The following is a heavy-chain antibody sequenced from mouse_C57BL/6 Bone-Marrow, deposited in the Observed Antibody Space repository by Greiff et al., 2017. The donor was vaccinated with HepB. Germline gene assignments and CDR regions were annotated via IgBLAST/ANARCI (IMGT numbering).Heavy chain of an antibody. Sequence: VQLQQSGAELVRPGASVTLSCKASGYTFTDYEMHWVKQTPVHGLEWIGAIDPETGGTAYNQKFKGKAILTADKSSSTAYMELRSLTSEDSAVYYCTRSSIYSYWGQGTLVTVSA. D-gene: IGHD2-1*01. CDR2: IDPETGGT. CDR3: TRSSIYSY. V-gene: IGHV1-15*01. CDR1: GYTFTDYE. J-gene: IGHJ3*01.